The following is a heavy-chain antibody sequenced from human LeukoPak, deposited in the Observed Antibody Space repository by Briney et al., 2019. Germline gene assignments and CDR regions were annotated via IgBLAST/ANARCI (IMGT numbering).Heavy chain of an antibody. CDR1: GGSISSGSYY. V-gene: IGHV4-61*02. J-gene: IGHJ4*02. D-gene: IGHD6-25*01. CDR3: ARGGPALFDY. CDR2: IYTSGST. Sequence: PSQTLSLTCTVSGGSISSGSYYWSWIRQPAGKGLVWIGRIYTSGSTNYNPSLKSRVTISVDTSKNQFSLKLSSVTAADTAVYYCARGGPALFDYWGQGTLVTVSS.